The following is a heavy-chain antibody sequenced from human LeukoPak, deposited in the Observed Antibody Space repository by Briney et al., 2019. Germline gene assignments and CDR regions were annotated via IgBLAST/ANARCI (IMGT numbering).Heavy chain of an antibody. CDR1: GGTFSSYG. J-gene: IGHJ4*02. CDR3: ARTILWFGESTSPPDY. Sequence: ASVKVSCKASGGTFSSYGISWVRQAPGQGLEWMGWISAYNGNTNYAQKLQGRVTMTTDTSTSTAYMELRSLRSDDTAVYYCARTILWFGESTSPPDYWGQGTLVTVSS. V-gene: IGHV1-18*01. CDR2: ISAYNGNT. D-gene: IGHD3-10*01.